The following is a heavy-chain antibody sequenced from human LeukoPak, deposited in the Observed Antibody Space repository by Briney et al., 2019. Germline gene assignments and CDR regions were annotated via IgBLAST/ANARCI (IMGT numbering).Heavy chain of an antibody. D-gene: IGHD6-19*01. Sequence: ASVKVSCKTSGYTFTSCYVHWVRQAPGQGLEWVGTINPGGGSTSYAQKFQGRITVTRDASTSTVYMELSGLISEDTAIYYCARDLGSGWYTVDYWGQGTLVTVSS. CDR3: ARDLGSGWYTVDY. J-gene: IGHJ4*02. V-gene: IGHV1-46*01. CDR2: INPGGGST. CDR1: GYTFTSCY.